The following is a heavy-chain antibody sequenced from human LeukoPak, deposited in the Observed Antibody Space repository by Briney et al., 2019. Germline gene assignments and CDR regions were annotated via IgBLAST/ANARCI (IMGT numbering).Heavy chain of an antibody. D-gene: IGHD1-26*01. J-gene: IGHJ4*02. CDR1: GFTFSSYA. CDR3: VRADSGSHWPDY. CDR2: INSDGSST. V-gene: IGHV3-74*01. Sequence: GGSLRLSCAASGFTFSSYAMSWVRQAPGKGLVWVSRINSDGSSTSYADSVKGRFTISRDNAKNTLYLQMNSLRAEDTAVYYCVRADSGSHWPDYWGQGTLVTVSS.